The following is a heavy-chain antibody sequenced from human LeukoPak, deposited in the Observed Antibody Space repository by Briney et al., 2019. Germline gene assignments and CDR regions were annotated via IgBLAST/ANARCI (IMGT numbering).Heavy chain of an antibody. Sequence: GGSLRLSCAASGFPFSIYCMSWVRQAPGKGLEWVANIKQDGSEKYYVDSVRGRFTISRDNAKNSLYLQMNSLRAEDTAVYYCARDGWTAAAFFDFWGQGTLVTVSS. CDR2: IKQDGSEK. V-gene: IGHV3-7*01. D-gene: IGHD6-13*01. CDR1: GFPFSIYC. CDR3: ARDGWTAAAFFDF. J-gene: IGHJ4*02.